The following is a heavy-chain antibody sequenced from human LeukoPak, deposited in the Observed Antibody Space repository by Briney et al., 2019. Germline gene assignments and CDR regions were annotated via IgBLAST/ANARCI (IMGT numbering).Heavy chain of an antibody. CDR2: IYHGGTT. J-gene: IGHJ4*02. Sequence: PSETLSLTCSLSGGPLSTYTWRWVRQSPGKGREWIGYIYHGGTTNYSPSLKRRATICENTPRKQFSLPLPSVTAADPAIYYCARDTSVGSAMQYWGQGTLVSVSS. D-gene: IGHD1-26*01. CDR1: GGPLSTYT. CDR3: ARDTSVGSAMQY. V-gene: IGHV4-59*01.